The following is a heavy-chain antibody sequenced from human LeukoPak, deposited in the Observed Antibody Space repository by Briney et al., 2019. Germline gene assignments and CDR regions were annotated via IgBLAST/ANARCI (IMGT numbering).Heavy chain of an antibody. Sequence: SETLSLTCTVSGGSISGYYWSWIRQPPGKGLEWIGYIFYSGSTNYNPSLKSRVTISVDTSKNQFSLKLSSVTAADTAVYFCARVYYGRTYDYWYFGLRGRRTHVTVSS. V-gene: IGHV4-59*01. CDR2: IFYSGST. D-gene: IGHD3-10*01. J-gene: IGHJ2*01. CDR3: ARVYYGRTYDYWYFGL. CDR1: GGSISGYY.